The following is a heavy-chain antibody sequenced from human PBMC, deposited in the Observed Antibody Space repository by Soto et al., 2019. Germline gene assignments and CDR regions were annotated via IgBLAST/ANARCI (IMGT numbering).Heavy chain of an antibody. CDR1: GFTFSSYS. CDR3: ARDSRGRARFGELSAVDY. J-gene: IGHJ4*02. D-gene: IGHD3-10*01. Sequence: GESLKISCAASGFTFSSYSMNWVRQAPGKGLEWVSYISSSSTIYYADSVKGRFTISRDNAKNSLYLQMNSLRAEDTAVYYCARDSRGRARFGELSAVDYWGQGTLVTVSS. CDR2: ISSSSTI. V-gene: IGHV3-48*01.